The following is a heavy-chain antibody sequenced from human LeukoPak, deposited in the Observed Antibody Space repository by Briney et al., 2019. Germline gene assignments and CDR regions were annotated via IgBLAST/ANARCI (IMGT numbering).Heavy chain of an antibody. CDR2: IYSDGNT. D-gene: IGHD1-26*01. CDR1: GFTVSNNG. Sequence: GGSLRLSCAASGFTVSNNGLSWVRQAPGVGLEWVSTIYSDGNTYYPDSVKGQFTISRDGSKNTLYLQLNSLRTEDTAIYYCVREREGSNSEHWGQGTLVTVSS. J-gene: IGHJ1*01. V-gene: IGHV3-53*01. CDR3: VREREGSNSEH.